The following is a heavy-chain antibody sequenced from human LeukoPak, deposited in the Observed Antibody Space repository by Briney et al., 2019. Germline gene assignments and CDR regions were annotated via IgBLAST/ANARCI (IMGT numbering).Heavy chain of an antibody. D-gene: IGHD6-19*01. CDR2: MWSDGIRK. CDR3: TRDADTSGHYDIFDI. J-gene: IGHJ3*02. Sequence: GGSLRLSCATSGFTFSYYGIHWVRQAPGRGLEWVAVMWSDGIRKYYTDSVKGRFTVSRDTSKNTQYLEMSSLRVEDTAVYYCTRDADTSGHYDIFDIWGQGTMVTVSS. CDR1: GFTFSYYG. V-gene: IGHV3-33*01.